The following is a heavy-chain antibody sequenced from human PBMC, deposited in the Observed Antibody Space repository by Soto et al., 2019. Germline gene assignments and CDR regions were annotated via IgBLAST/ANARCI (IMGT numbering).Heavy chain of an antibody. J-gene: IGHJ4*02. CDR3: AHRQPVSGTFNY. Sequence: QITLKESGPTLVKPTQTLTLTCTFSGFSLSTSGVGVGWIRQPPGKALEWLELIYWDDDKRYSPSRKSRITITKDTSKSQVVLTMTNMDPVDTATYFGAHRQPVSGTFNYWCQGTLVTV. D-gene: IGHD6-19*01. CDR2: IYWDDDK. V-gene: IGHV2-5*02. CDR1: GFSLSTSGVG.